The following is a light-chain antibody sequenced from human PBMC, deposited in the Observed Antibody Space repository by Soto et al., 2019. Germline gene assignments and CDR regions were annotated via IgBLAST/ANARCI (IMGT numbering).Light chain of an antibody. CDR1: QSVSSSY. CDR3: QQYGSSPLFT. V-gene: IGKV3-20*01. Sequence: EIMLTQSPGTLSLSPGERVTLSCRPSQSVSSSYLAWYQQKPGQAPRLLIYGASNRATGIPDRFSGSGSGTHFTLTISRLEPGDFAVYYCQQYGSSPLFTFGPGTKVDIK. J-gene: IGKJ3*01. CDR2: GAS.